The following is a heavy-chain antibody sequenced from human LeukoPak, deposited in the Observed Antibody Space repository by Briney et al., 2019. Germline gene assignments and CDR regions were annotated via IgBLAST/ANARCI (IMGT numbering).Heavy chain of an antibody. CDR1: GFTFSSHA. CDR3: VKDRGGSPFYGMDV. D-gene: IGHD1-26*01. J-gene: IGHJ6*02. Sequence: GGSLRLSCAGSGFTFSSHAMGWVRQAPGKGLEWVSTISGSGGAGTYYADSVKGRFTVSRDNSRNTLYLPMNSLRAEDTAVYYCVKDRGGSPFYGMDVWGQGTTVTVSS. CDR2: ISGSGGAGT. V-gene: IGHV3-23*01.